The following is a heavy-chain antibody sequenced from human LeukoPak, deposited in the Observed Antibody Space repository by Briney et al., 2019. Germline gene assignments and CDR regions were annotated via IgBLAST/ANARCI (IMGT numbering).Heavy chain of an antibody. CDR1: GFTFTSYD. CDR2: MSPNSGDT. CDR3: ARGPPNWGYDY. Sequence: ASVKVSCKASGFTFTSYDFNWVRQATGQRPEWMGWMSPNSGDTGYAQKFQDRVTMTRNTSISTAYMELSSLRSDDTAVYYCARGPPNWGYDYWGPGTLVTVSS. J-gene: IGHJ4*02. D-gene: IGHD7-27*01. V-gene: IGHV1-8*01.